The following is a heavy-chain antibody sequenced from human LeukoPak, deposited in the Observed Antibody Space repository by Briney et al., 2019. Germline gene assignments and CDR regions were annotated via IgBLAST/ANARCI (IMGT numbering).Heavy chain of an antibody. Sequence: GGSLRLSCAASGFTFSSYWMHWVRQAPGKGLVWVSRINSDGSSTSYADSVKGRFTISRDNAKNTLYLQMNSLRAEDTAVYYCAREDDSSGYYYGTDAFDIWGQGTMVTVSS. CDR2: INSDGSST. V-gene: IGHV3-74*01. CDR3: AREDDSSGYYYGTDAFDI. J-gene: IGHJ3*02. D-gene: IGHD3-22*01. CDR1: GFTFSSYW.